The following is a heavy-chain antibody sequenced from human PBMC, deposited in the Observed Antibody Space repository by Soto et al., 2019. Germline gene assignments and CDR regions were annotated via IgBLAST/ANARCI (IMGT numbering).Heavy chain of an antibody. V-gene: IGHV3-9*01. J-gene: IGHJ5*02. Sequence: EVQLVESGGGLVQPGRSLRLSCAASGFTFDDYAMHWVRQAPGKGLEWVSGISWNSGSIGYADSVKGRFTISRDNAKNSLYLQMNSLRAEDTALYYCAKGSAAPPSGWFDPWGQGTLVTVSS. CDR3: AKGSAAPPSGWFDP. CDR2: ISWNSGSI. CDR1: GFTFDDYA. D-gene: IGHD6-13*01.